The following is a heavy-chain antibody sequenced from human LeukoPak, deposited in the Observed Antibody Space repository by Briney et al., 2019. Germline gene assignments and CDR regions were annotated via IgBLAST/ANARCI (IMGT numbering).Heavy chain of an antibody. CDR1: GFTFSSYW. CDR3: ANRRQLGFYNWFDP. Sequence: PGGSLRLSCAASGFTFSSYWMSWVRQAPGKGLEWVANIKQDGSEKYYVDSVKGRFTISRDNAKNSLYLQMNSLRAEDTAVYYCANRRQLGFYNWFDPWGQGTLVTVSS. J-gene: IGHJ5*02. D-gene: IGHD6-13*01. CDR2: IKQDGSEK. V-gene: IGHV3-7*01.